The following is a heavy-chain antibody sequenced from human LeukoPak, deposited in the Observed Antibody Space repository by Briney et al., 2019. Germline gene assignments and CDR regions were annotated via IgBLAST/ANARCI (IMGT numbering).Heavy chain of an antibody. CDR2: IKQDGSEI. J-gene: IGHJ4*02. CDR3: AKWDFDY. V-gene: IGHV3-7*01. D-gene: IGHD2-8*01. Sequence: PGESLRLSCAAAGFTFSSYWMAWVRQAPGKGLEWVANIKQDGSEIHYVDSVKGRFTISRDNSKNTLYLQMNSLRPDDTAVYYCAKWDFDYWGQGTLVTVSS. CDR1: GFTFSSYW.